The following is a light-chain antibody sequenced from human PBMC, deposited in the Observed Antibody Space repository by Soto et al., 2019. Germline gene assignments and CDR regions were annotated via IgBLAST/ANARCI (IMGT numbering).Light chain of an antibody. CDR1: SSDVGPYKY. J-gene: IGLJ1*01. V-gene: IGLV2-8*01. Sequence: CVLTKPPSAYGSPGQSVTISCTGTSSDVGPYKYVSWYQQHPGKAPKLIIYAVNQRPSGVPDRFSGSKSGNTASLTVSGLQAEDEADYYCSSYASGNIYVFGTGTKVTVL. CDR3: SSYASGNIYV. CDR2: AVN.